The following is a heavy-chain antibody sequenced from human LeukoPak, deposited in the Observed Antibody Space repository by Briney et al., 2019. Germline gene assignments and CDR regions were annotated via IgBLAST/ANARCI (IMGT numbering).Heavy chain of an antibody. CDR2: IRYDGSNK. J-gene: IGHJ5*02. CDR1: GFTFNNYG. Sequence: PGGSLRLSCAASGFTFNNYGMHWVRQAPGKGLEWVAFIRYDGSNKYYADSVKGRFTISRDNSKNTLYLQMNSLRAEDTAVYYCAKDPDIVVVPWGQGTLVTVSS. CDR3: AKDPDIVVVP. V-gene: IGHV3-30*02. D-gene: IGHD2-2*01.